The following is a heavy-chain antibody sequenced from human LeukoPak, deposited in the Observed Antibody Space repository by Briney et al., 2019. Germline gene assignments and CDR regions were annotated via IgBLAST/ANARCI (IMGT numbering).Heavy chain of an antibody. J-gene: IGHJ4*02. CDR3: ARYNAAAGDY. CDR1: GFTFSSYW. D-gene: IGHD6-13*01. CDR2: IKNDGSVT. V-gene: IGHV3-74*01. Sequence: GGSLRLSCAASGFTFSSYWMQWVRQAPGKGLVWVSRIKNDGSVTNHADSVKGRYTISRDNAKNTLYLQMNSLRAEDTAVYYCARYNAAAGDYWGQGTLATVSS.